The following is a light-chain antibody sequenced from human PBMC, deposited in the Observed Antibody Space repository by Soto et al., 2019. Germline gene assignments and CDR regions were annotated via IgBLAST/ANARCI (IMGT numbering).Light chain of an antibody. Sequence: EIVLTQSPATLSLSPGERATLSCRASQSVSSYLAWYQQRPGQAPRLLIYDASNRATGIPAKFSGSGSGTDFTLTISTLEPEDFATYYCQHLNNYPPFTFGPGTKVDLE. V-gene: IGKV3-11*01. J-gene: IGKJ3*01. CDR3: QHLNNYPPFT. CDR2: DAS. CDR1: QSVSSY.